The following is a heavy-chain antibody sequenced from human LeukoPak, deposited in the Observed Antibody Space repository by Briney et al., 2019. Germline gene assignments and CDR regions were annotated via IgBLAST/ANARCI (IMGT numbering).Heavy chain of an antibody. J-gene: IGHJ4*02. D-gene: IGHD3-22*01. CDR2: IYYSGST. Sequence: PSETLSLTCTVSGVSVSSGSYYWSWIRQPPGKGLEWIGYIYYSGSTNYNPSLKSRVTISVDTSKNQFSLKLSSVTAADTAVYYCARSMYYYDSSGYYYWGQGTLVTVSS. V-gene: IGHV4-61*01. CDR1: GVSVSSGSYY. CDR3: ARSMYYYDSSGYYY.